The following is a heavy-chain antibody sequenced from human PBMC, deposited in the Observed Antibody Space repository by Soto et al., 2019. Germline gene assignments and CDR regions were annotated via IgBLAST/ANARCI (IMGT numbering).Heavy chain of an antibody. CDR2: ISGSGSSV. D-gene: IGHD3-10*01. J-gene: IGHJ6*02. CDR3: AKVRASYLSASYFYYGLDV. Sequence: PGGSLRLSCAASGFTSSHYVLSWVRQSPERGLEWVSSISGSGSSVYVADSVRGRFIMSRDLSTNTVSLQMNSLRAEDTAVYYCAKVRASYLSASYFYYGLDVWGQGTTVTVSS. V-gene: IGHV3-23*01. CDR1: GFTSSHYV.